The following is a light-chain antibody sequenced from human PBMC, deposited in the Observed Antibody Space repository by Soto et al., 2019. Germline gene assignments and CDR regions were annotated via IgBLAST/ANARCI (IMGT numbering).Light chain of an antibody. J-gene: IGLJ2*01. CDR1: TSDVGDYDY. CDR3: SSYTSTDTVL. Sequence: QSVLTQPASVSGSPGQPITISCTGTTSDVGDYDYVSWYQQHPGKAPKLIIYEVNNRPSGVSNRFSGSKSGNTASLTISGLQAEDEGDYYCSSYTSTDTVLFGGGTKLTVL. CDR2: EVN. V-gene: IGLV2-14*01.